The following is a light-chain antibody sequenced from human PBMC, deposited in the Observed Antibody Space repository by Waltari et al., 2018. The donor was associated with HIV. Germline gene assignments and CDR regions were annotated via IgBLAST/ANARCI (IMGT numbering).Light chain of an antibody. CDR3: QQYNSYPFI. J-gene: IGKJ3*01. V-gene: IGKV1-16*02. CDR1: HGISNF. Sequence: DIQMTQSPFSLSASVGDRITITCRASHGISNFLAWFQQKPGKAPKSLIYGASTLQPGIPSKFSGSGSATNFTLTISILHPKDFATYYCQQYNSYPFIFGPGTKVDVK. CDR2: GAS.